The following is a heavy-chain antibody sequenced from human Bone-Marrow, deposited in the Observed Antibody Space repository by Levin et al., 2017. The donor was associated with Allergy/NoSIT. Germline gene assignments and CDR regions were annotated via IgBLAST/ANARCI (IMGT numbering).Heavy chain of an antibody. CDR3: ARVGRTSWCADY. Sequence: QSGGSLRLSCAASGFSFSTYSINWVRQAPGKGLEWVSYISSSSSTIYYADSVKGRFTVSRDNAKNSVDLQMNSLRAEDTGVYYCARVGRTSWCADYWGQGTLVSVSS. D-gene: IGHD2-2*01. CDR1: GFSFSTYS. V-gene: IGHV3-48*01. J-gene: IGHJ4*02. CDR2: ISSSSSTI.